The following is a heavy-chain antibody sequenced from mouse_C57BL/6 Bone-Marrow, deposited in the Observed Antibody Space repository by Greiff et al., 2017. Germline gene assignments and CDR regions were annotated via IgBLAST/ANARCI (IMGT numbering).Heavy chain of an antibody. CDR2: IDPANGNT. J-gene: IGHJ2*01. D-gene: IGHD4-1*01. V-gene: IGHV14-3*01. Sequence: VQLKQSVAELVRPGASVKLSCTASGFNFKNTYMHWVKQRPEQGLEWIGRIDPANGNTTYAPKFQGKATITADTSSNTAYLQLSSLTSEDSAISYCARNTGNVDYWGQGTTLTVSS. CDR1: GFNFKNTY. CDR3: ARNTGNVDY.